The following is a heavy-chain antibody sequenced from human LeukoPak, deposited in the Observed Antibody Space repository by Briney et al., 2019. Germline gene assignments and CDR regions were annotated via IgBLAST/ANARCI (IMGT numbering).Heavy chain of an antibody. CDR1: GFTFSSYA. CDR3: AKGGYSYGGGY. CDR2: LSDSGGST. J-gene: IGHJ4*02. V-gene: IGHV3-23*01. Sequence: GGSLRLSCAASGFTFSSYAMSWVRQAPGKGLEWVSALSDSGGSTYYADSVKGRFTISRDNSKNTLYLQMNSLRAEDTAVYYCAKGGYSYGGGYWGQGTLVTVSS. D-gene: IGHD5-18*01.